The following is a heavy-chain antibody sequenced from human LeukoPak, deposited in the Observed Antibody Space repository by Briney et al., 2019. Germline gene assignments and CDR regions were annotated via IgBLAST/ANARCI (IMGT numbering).Heavy chain of an antibody. Sequence: GGSLRLSCAASGFTFSSYAMHWVRQAPGMGLEWVAVISYDGSNKYYADSVKGRFTISRDNSKNTLYLQMNSLRAEDTAVYYCARGVGSSGYYKIPLPDYWGQGTLVTVSS. V-gene: IGHV3-30-3*01. D-gene: IGHD3-22*01. J-gene: IGHJ4*02. CDR3: ARGVGSSGYYKIPLPDY. CDR1: GFTFSSYA. CDR2: ISYDGSNK.